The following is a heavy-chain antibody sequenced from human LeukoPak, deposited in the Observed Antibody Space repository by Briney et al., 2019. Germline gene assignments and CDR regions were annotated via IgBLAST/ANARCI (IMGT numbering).Heavy chain of an antibody. CDR2: IFYSGNT. D-gene: IGHD5-18*01. CDR3: ARLGGGYSYGSRFDY. V-gene: IGHV4-39*07. Sequence: PSETLSLTCTVSGGSINSSSYYWGWIRQPPGKGLEWIGSIFYSGNTYDNPSLKSRVTISVDTSKNQFSLKLSSVTAADTAVYYCARLGGGYSYGSRFDYWGQGTLVTVSS. J-gene: IGHJ4*02. CDR1: GGSINSSSYY.